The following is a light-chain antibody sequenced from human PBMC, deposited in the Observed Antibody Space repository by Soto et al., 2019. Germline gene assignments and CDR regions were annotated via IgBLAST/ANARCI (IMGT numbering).Light chain of an antibody. V-gene: IGKV3-15*01. Sequence: EIVMTQSPATLSVSPGERATLSCRASQTVTGALAWYQQKPGQAPRLLLYGASTRATGVPDSFSGSGSGTDFTLTISSLQSEDFAVYYCQQYNDWPPYTFGQGTNVEIK. CDR2: GAS. CDR3: QQYNDWPPYT. J-gene: IGKJ2*01. CDR1: QTVTGA.